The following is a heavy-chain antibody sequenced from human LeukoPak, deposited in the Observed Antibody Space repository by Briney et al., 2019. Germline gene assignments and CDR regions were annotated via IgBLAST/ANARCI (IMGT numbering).Heavy chain of an antibody. CDR1: GGTFSSYA. V-gene: IGHV1-69*13. CDR3: ASTPRDIVVVPAAGALVR. CDR2: IIPIFGTA. J-gene: IGHJ4*02. D-gene: IGHD2-2*01. Sequence: ASVKVSCKASGGTFSSYAISWVRQAPGQGLEWMGGIIPIFGTANYAQKFQGRVTITADESTSTAYMELSSLRSEDTAVYYCASTPRDIVVVPAAGALVRWGQGTLVTVSS.